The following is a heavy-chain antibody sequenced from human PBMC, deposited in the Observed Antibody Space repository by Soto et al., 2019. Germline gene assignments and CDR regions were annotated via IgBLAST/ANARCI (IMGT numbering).Heavy chain of an antibody. D-gene: IGHD3-22*01. Sequence: GASVKVSCKASGYTFTSYGISWVRQAPGQGLEWMGWISAYNGNTNYAQKLQGRVTMTTDTSTSTAYMELRSLRSDDTAVYYCARDGFIYDSSGYYYGFEDWGQGTRVTVSS. J-gene: IGHJ4*02. CDR1: GYTFTSYG. CDR3: ARDGFIYDSSGYYYGFED. V-gene: IGHV1-18*01. CDR2: ISAYNGNT.